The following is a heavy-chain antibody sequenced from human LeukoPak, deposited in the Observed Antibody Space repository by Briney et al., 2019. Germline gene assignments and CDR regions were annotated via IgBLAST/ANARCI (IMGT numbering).Heavy chain of an antibody. V-gene: IGHV4-34*01. CDR1: GGSLSGYY. CDR3: ARGRKEYFDL. J-gene: IGHJ2*01. Sequence: SETLSLTCAVYGGSLSGYYWSWIRQPPGKGLEWIGEINHSGSTNYNPSLKSRVTISVDTSKNQFSLKLSSVTAADTAVYYCARGRKEYFDLWGRGTLVTVSS. CDR2: INHSGST.